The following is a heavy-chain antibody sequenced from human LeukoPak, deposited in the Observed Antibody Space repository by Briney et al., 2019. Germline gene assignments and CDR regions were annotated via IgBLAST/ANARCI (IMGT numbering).Heavy chain of an antibody. CDR1: GYTFTVYF. CDR3: ARDLGLLIDGVEYYFDY. CDR2: INPNSGAT. J-gene: IGHJ4*02. V-gene: IGHV1-2*02. Sequence: ASVTVSCKASGYTFTVYFMHWVRQAPGQGLEWMGWINPNSGATHYAQKFQGRVTMTRDTSISTTYMELSRLRSDDTAVYYCARDLGLLIDGVEYYFDYWGQGTLVTVSS. D-gene: IGHD5-24*01.